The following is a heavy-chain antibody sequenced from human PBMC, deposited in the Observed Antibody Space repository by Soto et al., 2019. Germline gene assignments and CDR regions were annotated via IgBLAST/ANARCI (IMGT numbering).Heavy chain of an antibody. CDR1: GGSFSGYY. D-gene: IGHD3-10*01. CDR2: INHSGST. CDR3: ARVSGYRTN. J-gene: IGHJ4*02. Sequence: SETLSLTCAVYGGSFSGYYWSWIRQPPGKGLEWIGEINHSGSTNYNPSLKSRVTISVDTSKNQFSLRLSSVTAADTAVYYCARVSGYRTNWGQGTLVTVSS. V-gene: IGHV4-34*01.